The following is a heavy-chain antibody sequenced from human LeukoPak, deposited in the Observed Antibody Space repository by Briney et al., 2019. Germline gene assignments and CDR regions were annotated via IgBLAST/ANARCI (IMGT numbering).Heavy chain of an antibody. CDR2: IYYSGST. CDR1: GGSISSGDNY. CDR3: ARQYNWNDFDY. Sequence: PSETLSLTCTVSGGSISSGDNYWSWIRQPPGKGLEWIGYIYYSGSTYYNPSLKSRVTISVDTSKNQFSLKLSSVTAADTAVYYCARQYNWNDFDYWGQGTLVTVSS. J-gene: IGHJ4*02. D-gene: IGHD1-1*01. V-gene: IGHV4-30-4*08.